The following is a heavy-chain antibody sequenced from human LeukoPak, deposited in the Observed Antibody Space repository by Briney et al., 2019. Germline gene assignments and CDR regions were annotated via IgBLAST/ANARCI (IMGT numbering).Heavy chain of an antibody. D-gene: IGHD5-24*01. Sequence: GGSLRLSCAASGFTFSSYAMHWVRQAPGKGLEWVAVISYDGSNKYYADSVKGRFTISRDNAKNTLYLQMNSLRAEDTAVYYCVRGGGYNHNYWGQGTLVTVSS. V-gene: IGHV3-30*04. CDR1: GFTFSSYA. J-gene: IGHJ4*02. CDR2: ISYDGSNK. CDR3: VRGGGYNHNY.